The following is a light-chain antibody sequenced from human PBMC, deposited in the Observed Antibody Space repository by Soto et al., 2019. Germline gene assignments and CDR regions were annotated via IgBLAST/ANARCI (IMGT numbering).Light chain of an antibody. CDR3: QQYSSYPLT. Sequence: DIQMTQSPSSLSVSVGDRVTITCRASETINTWSAWYQQKPGKAPKILIYDASKLERGVPSRLSGSGSGAEFTLTISSLQPDDLATYYCQQYSSYPLTFGGGTKVE. CDR2: DAS. CDR1: ETINTW. V-gene: IGKV1-5*01. J-gene: IGKJ4*01.